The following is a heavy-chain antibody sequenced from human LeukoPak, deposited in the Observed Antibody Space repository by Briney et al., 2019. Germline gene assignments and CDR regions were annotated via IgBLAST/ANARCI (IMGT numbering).Heavy chain of an antibody. CDR2: IYPGDSDT. D-gene: IGHD6-13*01. J-gene: IGHJ5*02. CDR3: ARTGIAAAGRGLYNWFDP. V-gene: IGHV5-51*01. CDR1: GYSFTSYW. Sequence: GESLKISCKGSGYSFTSYWIGWVRQMPGKGLEWMGIIYPGDSDTRYSPSFQGQVTISADKSTSTAYLQWSSLKASDTAMYYCARTGIAAAGRGLYNWFDPWGQGTLVTVSS.